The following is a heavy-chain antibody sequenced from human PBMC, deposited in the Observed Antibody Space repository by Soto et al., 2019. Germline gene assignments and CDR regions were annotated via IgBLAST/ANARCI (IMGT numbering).Heavy chain of an antibody. CDR3: ARDPGYCTGGNCRWFDP. V-gene: IGHV3-7*03. J-gene: IGHJ5*02. Sequence: HPGGSLRLSCAASEFTFSTYWMSWVHQAPGKGLEWVANIKQDGSEKYYVDSVKGRFTISRDNAKNSLYLQMNSLRAEDTAMYYCARDPGYCTGGNCRWFDPWGQGTLVTVSS. CDR2: IKQDGSEK. D-gene: IGHD2-8*02. CDR1: EFTFSTYW.